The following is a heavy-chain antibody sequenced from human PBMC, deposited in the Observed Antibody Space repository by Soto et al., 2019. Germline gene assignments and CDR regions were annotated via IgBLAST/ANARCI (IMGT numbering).Heavy chain of an antibody. J-gene: IGHJ4*02. D-gene: IGHD3-16*01. Sequence: QVQLVESGGGVVQPGRSLRLSCAASGFTFSSYAMHWVRQAPGKGLEWVAVISYDGSNKYYADSVKGRFTVSRDNSKNTLYLQMTSLRAEDTAVYYCARDRLGGSSIRYYFDYWGQGTLVTVSS. CDR1: GFTFSSYA. CDR2: ISYDGSNK. CDR3: ARDRLGGSSIRYYFDY. V-gene: IGHV3-30-3*01.